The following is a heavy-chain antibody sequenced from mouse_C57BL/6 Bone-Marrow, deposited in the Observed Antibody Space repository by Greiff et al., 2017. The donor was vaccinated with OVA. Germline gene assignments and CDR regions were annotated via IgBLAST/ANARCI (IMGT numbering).Heavy chain of an antibody. V-gene: IGHV1-63*01. CDR2: IYPGGGYT. Sequence: QVQLQQSGAELVRPGTSVKMSCKASGYTFTNYWIGWAKQRPGHGLEWIGDIYPGGGYTNYNAKFKGKATLTADKSSSPAYMQFSSLTSEDSAIYDCARRLINWYFDVWGTGTTVTVSS. J-gene: IGHJ1*03. CDR1: GYTFTNYW. CDR3: ARRLINWYFDV.